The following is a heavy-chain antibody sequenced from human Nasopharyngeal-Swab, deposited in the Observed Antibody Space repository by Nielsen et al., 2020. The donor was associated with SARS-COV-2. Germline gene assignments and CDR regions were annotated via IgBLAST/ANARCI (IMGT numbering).Heavy chain of an antibody. Sequence: GVSLRLSSAASGFTFSNAWMSWVRQAPGKGLEWVGRIKSKTDGGTTDYAAPVKGRFTISRDDSKNTLYLQMNSLKTEDTAVYYCTTDRFYDYVWGSYRPNDYWGQGTLVTVSS. CDR1: GFTFSNAW. J-gene: IGHJ4*02. CDR3: TTDRFYDYVWGSYRPNDY. V-gene: IGHV3-15*01. D-gene: IGHD3-16*02. CDR2: IKSKTDGGTT.